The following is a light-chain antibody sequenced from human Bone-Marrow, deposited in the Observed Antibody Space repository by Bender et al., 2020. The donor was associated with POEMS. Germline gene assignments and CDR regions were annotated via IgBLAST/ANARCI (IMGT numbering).Light chain of an antibody. V-gene: IGLV2-14*01. Sequence: QSALTQPASVSGSPGQSITISCTGTSSDLGTYGYVSWYQQHPGKAPKVIIYEVSKRPSEVPDRFSGSRSGTSASLAISGLQSEDEADYYCAVWDDSLNGWVFGGGTKLTVL. CDR1: SSDLGTYGY. CDR2: EVS. CDR3: AVWDDSLNGWV. J-gene: IGLJ3*02.